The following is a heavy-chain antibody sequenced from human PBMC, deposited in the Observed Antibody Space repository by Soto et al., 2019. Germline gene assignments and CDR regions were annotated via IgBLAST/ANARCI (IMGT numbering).Heavy chain of an antibody. CDR1: GYSFSTYW. V-gene: IGHV5-51*01. Sequence: GESLKISCTGSGYSFSTYWIAWVRQMPGKGLEWMGIIYPGDSDTKYNPSFQGQVTISADKSITTTYLRWTSRKASDTAIYYCAASILYYGMDVWGQGTTVTVSS. J-gene: IGHJ6*02. CDR2: IYPGDSDT. CDR3: AASILYYGMDV.